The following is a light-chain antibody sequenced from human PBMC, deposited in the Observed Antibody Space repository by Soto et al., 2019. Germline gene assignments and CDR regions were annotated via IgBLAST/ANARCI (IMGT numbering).Light chain of an antibody. V-gene: IGKV3-20*01. Sequence: EIVLTQSPGTLSLSPGEGATLSCRASQSISSNYLAWYQQRPGQAPRLLIYGASSRATGIPDRFRGGGSGTDFPLTISRLEPEDFAVYYCQQYGSSSPTTFGQGTRLEIE. J-gene: IGKJ5*01. CDR1: QSISSNY. CDR3: QQYGSSSPTT. CDR2: GAS.